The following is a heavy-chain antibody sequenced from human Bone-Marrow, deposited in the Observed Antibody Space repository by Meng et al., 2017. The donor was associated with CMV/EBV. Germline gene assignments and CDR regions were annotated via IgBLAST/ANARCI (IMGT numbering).Heavy chain of an antibody. J-gene: IGHJ6*02. V-gene: IGHV3-11*04. Sequence: GESLKISCAASGFTFSGYYMSWIRQAPGKGLEWVSYISSSGSTIYHADSVKGRFTISRDNSKNTLYLQMSSLRAEDTAMYYCARDGVAGVVSGAMDVWGQGTTVTVSS. CDR1: GFTFSGYY. CDR3: ARDGVAGVVSGAMDV. CDR2: ISSSGSTI. D-gene: IGHD6-19*01.